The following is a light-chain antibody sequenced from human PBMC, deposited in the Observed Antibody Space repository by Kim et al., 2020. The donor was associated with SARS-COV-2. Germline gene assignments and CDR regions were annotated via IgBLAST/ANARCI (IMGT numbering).Light chain of an antibody. J-gene: IGLJ3*02. CDR2: QDS. V-gene: IGLV3-1*01. CDR3: QAWDSSTFWV. CDR1: KLGDKY. Sequence: SYELTQRPSVSVSPGQTASITCSGDKLGDKYACWYQQKPGQSPVLVIYQDSKRPSGIPERFSGSNSGNTATLTISGTQAMDEADYYCQAWDSSTFWVFGG.